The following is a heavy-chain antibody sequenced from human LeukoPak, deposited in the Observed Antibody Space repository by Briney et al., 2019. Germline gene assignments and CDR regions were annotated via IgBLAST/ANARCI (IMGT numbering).Heavy chain of an antibody. Sequence: SQTLSLTCAISGDSVSSNSAAWNWIRQSPSRGLEWLGRTYYRSKWYNDYAVSVKSRITINPDTSKNQFSLQLNSVTPEDTAVYYCARGLSPYCSGGSCYFDYWGQGTLVTVSS. D-gene: IGHD2-15*01. CDR3: ARGLSPYCSGGSCYFDY. V-gene: IGHV6-1*01. J-gene: IGHJ4*02. CDR1: GDSVSSNSAA. CDR2: TYYRSKWYN.